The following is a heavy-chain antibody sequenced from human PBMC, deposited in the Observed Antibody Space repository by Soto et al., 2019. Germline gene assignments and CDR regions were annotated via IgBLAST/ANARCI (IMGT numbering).Heavy chain of an antibody. J-gene: IGHJ6*02. CDR3: ARGHSTDCSNGVCSFFYNHEMDV. V-gene: IGHV1-2*04. D-gene: IGHD2-8*01. CDR1: GYSFTDYH. Sequence: QVQLVQSGAEVKKPGASVRVSCKASGYSFTDYHIHWVRQAPGQGLEWLGRINPKSGGTSTAQKFQGWVTMTRDRSISTVYMELTRLRSDATAVYFCARGHSTDCSNGVCSFFYNHEMDVWGQGTTVTVSS. CDR2: INPKSGGT.